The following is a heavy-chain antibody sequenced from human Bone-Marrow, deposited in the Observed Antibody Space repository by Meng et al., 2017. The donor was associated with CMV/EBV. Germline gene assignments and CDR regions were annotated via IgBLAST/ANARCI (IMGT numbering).Heavy chain of an antibody. CDR2: ISAYNGNT. D-gene: IGHD5-18*01. Sequence: YGISWVRQAPGQGLEWMGWISAYNGNTNYAQKLQGRVTMTTDTSTSTAYMELRSLRSDDTAAYYCARADPSSSGGYSYGYLYYFDYWGQGTLVTVSS. J-gene: IGHJ4*02. CDR1: YG. V-gene: IGHV1-18*01. CDR3: ARADPSSSGGYSYGYLYYFDY.